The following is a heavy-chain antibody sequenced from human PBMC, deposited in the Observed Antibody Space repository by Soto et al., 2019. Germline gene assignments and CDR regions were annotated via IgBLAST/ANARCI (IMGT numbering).Heavy chain of an antibody. CDR3: ASLLLWFGELLSPYYGMDV. CDR1: GFTFSSYS. CDR2: ISSSSSTI. Sequence: EVQLVESGGGLVQPGGSLRLSCAASGFTFSSYSMNWVRQAPGKGLEWVSYISSSSSTIYYADSVKGRFTISRDNAKNSLYLQMNSLRDEDTAVNYCASLLLWFGELLSPYYGMDVWGQGTTVTVSS. V-gene: IGHV3-48*02. J-gene: IGHJ6*02. D-gene: IGHD3-10*01.